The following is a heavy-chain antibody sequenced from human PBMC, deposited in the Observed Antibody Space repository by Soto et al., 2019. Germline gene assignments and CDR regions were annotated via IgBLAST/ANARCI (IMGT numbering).Heavy chain of an antibody. Sequence: GGSLRLSCAASGFTFSSYAMSWVRQAPGKGLEWVSSISSSSSYIYYADSVKGRFTISRDNAKNSLYLQMNSLRAEDTAVYYCASLAVPLSDFDYWGQGTLVTVSS. V-gene: IGHV3-21*01. CDR1: GFTFSSYA. CDR3: ASLAVPLSDFDY. CDR2: ISSSSSYI. J-gene: IGHJ4*02.